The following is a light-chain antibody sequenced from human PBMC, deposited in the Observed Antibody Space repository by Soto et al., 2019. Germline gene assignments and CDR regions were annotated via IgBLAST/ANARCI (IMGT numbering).Light chain of an antibody. V-gene: IGLV4-69*01. CDR1: TGHSNYA. CDR3: QTWGSGIVV. Sequence: QPVLTQSPSASASLGASVKLTCTLNTGHSNYAIAWHQQLSEKGPRYLMKLNSDGSHSKGDGIPDRFSGSSSGAERYLTISSLQSEDEADYYCQTWGSGIVVFGGGTQLTVL. CDR2: LNSDGSH. J-gene: IGLJ2*01.